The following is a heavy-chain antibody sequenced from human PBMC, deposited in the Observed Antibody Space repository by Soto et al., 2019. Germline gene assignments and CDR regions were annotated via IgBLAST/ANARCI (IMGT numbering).Heavy chain of an antibody. Sequence: GASVKVSCKASGNTFSYYAIHWVRQAPAQRPEWMGWINAANGNTKYSQKFQGRVTITRDTSANMAYMNLSSVISEDTAVYYCVRDGGRYNSEYFQFWGQGTLVTVSS. D-gene: IGHD1-1*01. J-gene: IGHJ1*01. CDR2: INAANGNT. CDR1: GNTFSYYA. V-gene: IGHV1-3*01. CDR3: VRDGGRYNSEYFQF.